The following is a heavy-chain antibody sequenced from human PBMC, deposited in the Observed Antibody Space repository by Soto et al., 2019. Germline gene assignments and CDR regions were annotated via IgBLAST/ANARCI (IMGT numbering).Heavy chain of an antibody. V-gene: IGHV3-30*18. CDR1: GFTVSSHG. J-gene: IGHJ4*02. CDR2: ISNDGSNK. CDR3: AKDPYSSGWGYIEY. D-gene: IGHD6-19*01. Sequence: QVQLVESGGGVVQPGRSLRLSCAASGFTVSSHGMHWVRQAPGKGLEWVAVISNDGSNKYYGDSVKGRFTISRDNSKNTLYLQMNSLRPEDTAVYYCAKDPYSSGWGYIEYWGQGTLVTVSS.